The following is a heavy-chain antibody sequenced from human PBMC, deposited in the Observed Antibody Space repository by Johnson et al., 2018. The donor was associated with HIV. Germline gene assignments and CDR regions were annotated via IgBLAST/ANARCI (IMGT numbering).Heavy chain of an antibody. CDR1: GFTLSSYW. CDR2: IKSKTDGGKT. D-gene: IGHD3-10*01. CDR3: ARARLLWFRELWPHDAFDI. Sequence: VQLVESGGGLVQPGGSLRVSCGASGFTLSSYWMSWVRQAPGKGLEWVGRIKSKTDGGKTDYADSVKGRFTISRDNSKNTLYLQMNSLRAEDPAVYYCARARLLWFRELWPHDAFDIWGQGTKVTVSS. V-gene: IGHV3-15*01. J-gene: IGHJ3*02.